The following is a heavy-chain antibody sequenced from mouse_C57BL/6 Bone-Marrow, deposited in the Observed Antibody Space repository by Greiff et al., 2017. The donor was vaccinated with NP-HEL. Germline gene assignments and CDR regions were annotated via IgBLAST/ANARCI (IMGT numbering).Heavy chain of an antibody. D-gene: IGHD2-4*01. CDR2: IDPSDSYT. CDR1: GYTFTSYW. V-gene: IGHV1-59*01. J-gene: IGHJ1*03. CDR3: ARGLYYDYDGGWYFDV. Sequence: VQLQQPGAELVRPGTSVKLSCKASGYTFTSYWMHWVKQRPGQGLEWIGVIDPSDSYTNYNQKFKGKATLTVDPSSSTAYMQLSSLTSEDSAVYYCARGLYYDYDGGWYFDVWGTGTTVTVSS.